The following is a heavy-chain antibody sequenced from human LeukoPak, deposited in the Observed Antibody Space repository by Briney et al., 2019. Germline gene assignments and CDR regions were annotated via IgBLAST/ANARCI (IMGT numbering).Heavy chain of an antibody. CDR1: GYSINSGYY. CDR3: ASTTVRTGY. J-gene: IGHJ4*02. CDR2: IYHSGST. V-gene: IGHV4-38-2*02. Sequence: SETLSLTCTVSGYSINSGYYWGWIRQPPGKGLEWIAIIYHSGSTYYNPSLKSRVTISVDTSKNQFSLNLSSVTAADTAVHYCASTTVRTGYWGQGTLVTVSS. D-gene: IGHD4-17*01.